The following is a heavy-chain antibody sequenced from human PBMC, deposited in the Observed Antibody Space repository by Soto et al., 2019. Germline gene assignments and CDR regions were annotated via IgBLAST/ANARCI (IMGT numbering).Heavy chain of an antibody. V-gene: IGHV1-46*01. CDR1: GYTFTSYY. Sequence: ASVKVSCKASGYTFTSYYMHWVRQAPGQGLEWMGIINPSGGSTSYAQKFQGRVTMTRDTSTSTVYMELSSLRSEDTAVYYCAIDLMVLYGDPLTPYYYYYGMDVWGQGTTVTVSS. D-gene: IGHD4-17*01. CDR3: AIDLMVLYGDPLTPYYYYYGMDV. CDR2: INPSGGST. J-gene: IGHJ6*02.